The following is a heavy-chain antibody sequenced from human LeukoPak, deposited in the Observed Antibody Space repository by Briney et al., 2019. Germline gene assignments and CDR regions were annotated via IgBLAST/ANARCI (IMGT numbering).Heavy chain of an antibody. J-gene: IGHJ4*02. CDR3: AKDPNSGYGGPIYY. D-gene: IGHD5-12*01. V-gene: IGHV3-23*01. CDR1: GFTFSSYA. CDR2: IGAGDART. Sequence: PGGSLRLSCAASGFTFSSYAMTWVRQAPGMGLTWVSSIGAGDARTFYADSVKGRFTISRDNSKNTLYLQMNSLTAEDTAVYYCAKDPNSGYGGPIYYWGQGTLVTVSS.